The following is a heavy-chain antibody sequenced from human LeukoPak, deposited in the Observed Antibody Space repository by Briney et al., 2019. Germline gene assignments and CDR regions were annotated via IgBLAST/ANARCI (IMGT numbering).Heavy chain of an antibody. CDR2: ISWNSDTV. CDR3: AKDVGYSSGRGWFDP. V-gene: IGHV3-9*01. J-gene: IGHJ5*02. CDR1: GFTFDDYA. Sequence: GRSLRLSCAASGFTFDDYAMHWVRQAPGKGLEWVSSISWNSDTVAYADSVKGRFIISRDNADNSLFLQVNSLRTEDSALYYCAKDVGYSSGRGWFDPWGQGTLVTVSS. D-gene: IGHD6-19*01.